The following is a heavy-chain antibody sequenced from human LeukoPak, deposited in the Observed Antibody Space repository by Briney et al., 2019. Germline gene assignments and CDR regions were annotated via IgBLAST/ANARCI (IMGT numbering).Heavy chain of an antibody. V-gene: IGHV4-34*01. D-gene: IGHD3-10*01. CDR1: GGSFSGYY. J-gene: IGHJ4*02. CDR3: ARGLYGSGSYYRY. CDR2: INHSGST. Sequence: SETLSLTCAVYGGSFSGYYWSWIRQPPGKGLEWIGEINHSGSTNYNPSLKSRVTISVDTPKNQFSLKLSSVTAADTAVYYCARGLYGSGSYYRYWGQGTLVTVSS.